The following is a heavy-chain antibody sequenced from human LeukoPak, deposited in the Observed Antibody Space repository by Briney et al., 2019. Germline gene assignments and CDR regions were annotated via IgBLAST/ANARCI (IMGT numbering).Heavy chain of an antibody. J-gene: IGHJ4*02. CDR1: GFTFSRYG. Sequence: PGRSLRLSCAASGFTFSRYGMHWVRQAPGKGLEWVAVISYDGSNKYYADSVKGRFTISRDNSKNTLYLQMNSLRAEDTTVYYCSKPDIVVVVAATYYFDYWCQGTLVTVSS. V-gene: IGHV3-30*18. CDR3: SKPDIVVVVAATYYFDY. D-gene: IGHD2-15*01. CDR2: ISYDGSNK.